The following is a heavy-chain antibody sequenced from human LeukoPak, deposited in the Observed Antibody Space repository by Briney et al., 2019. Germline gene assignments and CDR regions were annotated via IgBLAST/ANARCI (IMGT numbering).Heavy chain of an antibody. J-gene: IGHJ5*02. CDR1: VGSITSSSYS. Sequence: PSETLSLTCTVPVGSITSSSYSWGWFRQPPGKGLEWMGSIYYSGSTYYNPSLKSRVTISVDTSKNQFSLKLSSVTAADTAVYYCARDVGSSSMGPLYNWFDPWGQGTLVTVSS. CDR3: ARDVGSSSMGPLYNWFDP. CDR2: IYYSGST. D-gene: IGHD6-13*01. V-gene: IGHV4-39*07.